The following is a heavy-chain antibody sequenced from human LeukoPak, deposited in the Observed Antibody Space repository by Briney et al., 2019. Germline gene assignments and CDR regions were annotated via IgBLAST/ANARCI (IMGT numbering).Heavy chain of an antibody. CDR3: ARGDYGDYVPDWYFDL. CDR1: GGSISSGDYY. CDR2: IYYSGST. J-gene: IGHJ2*01. Sequence: SEPLSLTCTVSGGSISSGDYYGSWIRQPPGKGLEWIGYIYYSGSTYYNPSLKSRVTTSVDTSKNQFSLKLSSVTAADTAVYYCARGDYGDYVPDWYFDLWGRGTLVTVSS. D-gene: IGHD4-17*01. V-gene: IGHV4-30-4*01.